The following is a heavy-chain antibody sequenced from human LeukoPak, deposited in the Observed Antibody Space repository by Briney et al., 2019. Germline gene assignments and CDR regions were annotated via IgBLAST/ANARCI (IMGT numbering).Heavy chain of an antibody. J-gene: IGHJ4*02. D-gene: IGHD6-6*01. CDR2: ISYDGSNK. CDR1: GFTFSSYA. V-gene: IGHV3-30-3*01. CDR3: ARAKTSIAARPPDY. Sequence: GGSLRLSCVASGFTFSSYAMHWVRQAPGKGLEWVAVISYDGSNKYYADSVKGRFTISRDNSKNTLYLQMNSLRAEDTAVYYCARAKTSIAARPPDYWGQGTLVTVSS.